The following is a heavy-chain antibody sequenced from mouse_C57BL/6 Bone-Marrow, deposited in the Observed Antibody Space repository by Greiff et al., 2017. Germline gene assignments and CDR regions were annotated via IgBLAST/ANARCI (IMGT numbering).Heavy chain of an antibody. CDR1: GFNIKDDY. D-gene: IGHD1-1*01. J-gene: IGHJ2*01. V-gene: IGHV14-4*01. CDR3: YFTATVEATYFDY. CDR2: IDPEYGAT. Sequence: VQLQQSGAELVRPGASVKLSCTASGFNIKDDYLHWVKQRPEQGLEWIGWIDPEYGATESASQFQGKATITADTSSNTAYRQLSSMTSVDTDVYNGYFTATVEATYFDYWGQGTTLTVSS.